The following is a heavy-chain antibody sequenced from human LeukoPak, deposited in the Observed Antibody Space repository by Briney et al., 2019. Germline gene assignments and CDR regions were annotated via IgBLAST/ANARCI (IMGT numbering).Heavy chain of an antibody. CDR1: GYTFTSYG. V-gene: IGHV1-18*01. CDR2: ISAYNGNT. D-gene: IGHD3-10*01. CDR3: ARDRVRGVTMARGVPHYYYGMDV. Sequence: GASVKVSCKASGYTFTSYGISWVRQTPGQGLEWMGWISAYNGNTNYAQKLQGRVTMTTDTSTSTAYMELRSLRSDDTAVYYCARDRVRGVTMARGVPHYYYGMDVWGQGTTVTVSS. J-gene: IGHJ6*02.